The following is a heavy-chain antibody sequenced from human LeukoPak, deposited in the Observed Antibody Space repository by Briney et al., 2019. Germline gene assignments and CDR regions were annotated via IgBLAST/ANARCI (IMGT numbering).Heavy chain of an antibody. Sequence: SETLSLTCTVSGGSISSSSYYWGWIRQPPGKGLEWIGSIYYSGSTYYNPSLKSRVTISVDTSKNQFSLKLSSVTAADTAVYYCAGYSFAVTTDWFDPWGQGTLVTVSS. CDR1: GGSISSSSYY. CDR3: AGYSFAVTTDWFDP. CDR2: IYYSGST. V-gene: IGHV4-39*01. D-gene: IGHD4-17*01. J-gene: IGHJ5*02.